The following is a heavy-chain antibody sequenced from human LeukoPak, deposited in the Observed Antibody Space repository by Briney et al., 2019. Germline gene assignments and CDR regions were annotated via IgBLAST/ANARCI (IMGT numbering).Heavy chain of an antibody. J-gene: IGHJ4*02. CDR2: IKSKTDGGTT. D-gene: IGHD2-2*01. CDR3: TADLTDIVVVPAS. V-gene: IGHV3-15*01. CDR1: GFTFSNAW. Sequence: GGSLRLSCAASGFTFSNAWMSWVRQAPGKGLEWVGRIKSKTDGGTTDYAAPVKGRFTISRDDSKNTLYLQMNSLKTEDTAVYYCTADLTDIVVVPASWDQGTLVTVSS.